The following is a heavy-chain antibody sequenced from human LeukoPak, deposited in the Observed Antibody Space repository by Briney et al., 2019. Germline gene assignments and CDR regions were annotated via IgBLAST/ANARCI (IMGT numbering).Heavy chain of an antibody. CDR2: ISYDGSNK. V-gene: IGHV3-30*04. Sequence: GGSLRLSCAASGFTFISYAMHCVRQAPGKGLEWGSVISYDGSNKYYADSVKGRFTISRDNSKNTLYLQMNSLRAEDTAVYYCAREGLKLYDYGRVPYGMDVWGKGTTVTVSS. D-gene: IGHD3-10*02. CDR1: GFTFISYA. CDR3: AREGLKLYDYGRVPYGMDV. J-gene: IGHJ6*04.